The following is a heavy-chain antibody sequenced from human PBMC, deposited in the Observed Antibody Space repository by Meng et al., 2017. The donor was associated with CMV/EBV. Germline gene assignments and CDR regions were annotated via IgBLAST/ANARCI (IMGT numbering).Heavy chain of an antibody. CDR3: ARDHMVGSSWYQPPIYYYYGMDV. Sequence: GESLKISCAASGFTFSDYYMSWIRQAPGKGLGWVSYISSSGGTIYYADSVKGRFTISRDNAKNSLYLQMNSLRAEDTAVYYCARDHMVGSSWYQPPIYYYYGMDVWGQGTTVTVSS. V-gene: IGHV3-11*01. CDR2: ISSSGGTI. J-gene: IGHJ6*02. D-gene: IGHD6-13*01. CDR1: GFTFSDYY.